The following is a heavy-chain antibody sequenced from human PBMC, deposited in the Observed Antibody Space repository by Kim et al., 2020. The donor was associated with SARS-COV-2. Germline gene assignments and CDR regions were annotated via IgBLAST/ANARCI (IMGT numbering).Heavy chain of an antibody. CDR2: ISSDGSST. Sequence: GGSLRLSCAASGFTFSSYAMHWVRQAPGKGLVWVSRISSDGSSTSYADSVKGRFTISRDNAKNTLYLQMNSLRAEDTAVYYCAREWVIVPENWFDPWGQGTLVTVSS. V-gene: IGHV3-74*01. CDR1: GFTFSSYA. D-gene: IGHD2-2*01. J-gene: IGHJ5*02. CDR3: AREWVIVPENWFDP.